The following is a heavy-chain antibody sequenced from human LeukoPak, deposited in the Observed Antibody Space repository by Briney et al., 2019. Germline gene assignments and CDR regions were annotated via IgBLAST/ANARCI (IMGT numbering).Heavy chain of an antibody. Sequence: SETLSLXCTVSGGSISSYYWSWIRQPAGKGLEWIGRIYTSGSTNYNPSLKSRVTMSVDTSKNQFSLKLSSVTAADTAVYYCASRTYFYDSSGYYYFDYWGQGTLVTVSS. V-gene: IGHV4-4*07. CDR1: GGSISSYY. CDR2: IYTSGST. CDR3: ASRTYFYDSSGYYYFDY. J-gene: IGHJ4*02. D-gene: IGHD3-22*01.